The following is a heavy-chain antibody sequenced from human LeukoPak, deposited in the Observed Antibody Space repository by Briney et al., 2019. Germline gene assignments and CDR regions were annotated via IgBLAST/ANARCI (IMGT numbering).Heavy chain of an antibody. CDR3: ARDRYDSSWGLCYFDY. D-gene: IGHD3-22*01. J-gene: IGHJ4*02. CDR1: GFTFSSYW. CDR2: IKQDGSDK. Sequence: PGGSLRLSCAASGFTFSSYWMSWVRQPPGKGLEWVANIKQDGSDKYYVDSVKGRFTISRDHAKNSLYLQMNRLRAEDTAVYYCARDRYDSSWGLCYFDYWGQGNLVTVSS. V-gene: IGHV3-7*04.